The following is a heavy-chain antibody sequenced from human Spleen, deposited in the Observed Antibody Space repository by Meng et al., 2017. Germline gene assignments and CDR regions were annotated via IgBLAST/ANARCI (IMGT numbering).Heavy chain of an antibody. J-gene: IGHJ4*02. Sequence: QVQLVQSGAEVKKPGASVKFSCKPSGYNFPDYYLPWVRQDPGQGLEWMGRIDPKNGDTHYAQQFQGRVTMTGDTSISSAYMDLSGLGSDDTAVYYCARDEDISAAGKLFGDYWGQGTLVTVSS. V-gene: IGHV1-2*06. CDR1: GYNFPDYY. CDR3: ARDEDISAAGKLFGDY. D-gene: IGHD6-13*01. CDR2: IDPKNGDT.